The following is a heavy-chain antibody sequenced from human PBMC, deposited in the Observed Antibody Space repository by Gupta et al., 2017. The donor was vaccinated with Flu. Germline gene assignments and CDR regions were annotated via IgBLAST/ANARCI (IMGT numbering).Heavy chain of an antibody. CDR2: ISSSSSTI. CDR1: GFTFISYS. CDR3: ARELAARADYFDY. J-gene: IGHJ4*02. D-gene: IGHD3-3*02. V-gene: IGHV3-48*02. Sequence: EVQLVESGGGLVQPGGSLSLSCQASGFTFISYSMNWVRQAPGKGLEWVSYISSSSSTIYYADSVKGRFTISRDNAKNSLYLQMNSLRDEDTAVYDCARELAARADYFDYWGQGTLVTVSS.